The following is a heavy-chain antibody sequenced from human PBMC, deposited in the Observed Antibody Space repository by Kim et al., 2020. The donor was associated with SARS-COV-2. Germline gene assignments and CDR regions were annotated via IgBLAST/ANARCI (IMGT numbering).Heavy chain of an antibody. J-gene: IGHJ4*02. CDR2: IYPGDSDT. D-gene: IGHD3-10*01. CDR1: GYSFTSYW. V-gene: IGHV5-51*03. Sequence: GESLKISCKGSGYSFTSYWIGWVRQMPGKGLEWMGIIYPGDSDTRYSPSFQGQVTISADKSISTAYLQWSSLKASDTAMYYCARRITMVRGVIAGFDYWGQGTLVTVSS. CDR3: ARRITMVRGVIAGFDY.